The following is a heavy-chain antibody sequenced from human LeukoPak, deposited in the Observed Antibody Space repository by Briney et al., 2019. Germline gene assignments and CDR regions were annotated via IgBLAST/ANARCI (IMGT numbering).Heavy chain of an antibody. V-gene: IGHV1-3*01. CDR1: GYTFTSYA. CDR2: INAGNGNT. D-gene: IGHD6-19*01. Sequence: PGASVKVSCKASGYTFTSYAMHWVRQAPGQRLEWMGWINAGNGNTKYSQKFQGRVTITRDTSASTAYMELSSLRSEDTAVYYCATPREYSSGWALDYWGQGTLVTVSS. J-gene: IGHJ4*02. CDR3: ATPREYSSGWALDY.